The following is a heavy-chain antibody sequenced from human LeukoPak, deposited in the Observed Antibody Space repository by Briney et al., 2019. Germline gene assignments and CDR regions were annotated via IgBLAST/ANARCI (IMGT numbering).Heavy chain of an antibody. CDR1: GGTFSSYT. D-gene: IGHD3-9*01. V-gene: IGHV1-8*02. Sequence: ASVKVSCKASGGTFSSYTISWVRQAPGKGLEWMGWMNPNSGNTGYAQKFQGRVTMTRNTSISTAYMALSSLRSEDTAVYYCARFGNRRYFDHWGQGTLVTVSS. CDR3: ARFGNRRYFDH. CDR2: MNPNSGNT. J-gene: IGHJ4*02.